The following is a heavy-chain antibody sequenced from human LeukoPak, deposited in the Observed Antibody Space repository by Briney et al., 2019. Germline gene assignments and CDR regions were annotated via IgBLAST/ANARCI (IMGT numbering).Heavy chain of an antibody. Sequence: SETLSLTCTVSGGSISSYYWSWIRQPAGKGLEWIGRIYTSGSTNYNPSLKSRLTMSVDMSKNQFSLKLSSVTAADTAVYYCSRSTYYYDTSGYRQDYFDYWGQGTLVTVSS. J-gene: IGHJ4*02. CDR3: SRSTYYYDTSGYRQDYFDY. D-gene: IGHD3-22*01. V-gene: IGHV4-4*07. CDR1: GGSISSYY. CDR2: IYTSGST.